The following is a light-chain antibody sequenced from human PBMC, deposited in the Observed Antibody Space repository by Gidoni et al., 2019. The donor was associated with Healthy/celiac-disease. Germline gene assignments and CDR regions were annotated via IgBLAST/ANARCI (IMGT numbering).Light chain of an antibody. CDR2: GAS. V-gene: IGKV3-20*01. J-gene: IGKJ1*01. Sequence: EIVLPQSPGTPSLSPGESATLSCRASQSVSSSYLAWYQQKPGQAPRLLIYGASSRATGIPDRFSGSGSGTDFTLTISRLEPEDFAVYYCQQYGSSPGTFGQGTKVEIK. CDR3: QQYGSSPGT. CDR1: QSVSSSY.